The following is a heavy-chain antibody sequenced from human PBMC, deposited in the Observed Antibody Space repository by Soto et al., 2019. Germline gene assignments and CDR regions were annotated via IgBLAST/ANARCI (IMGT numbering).Heavy chain of an antibody. CDR2: INPKTAAT. Sequence: QVQLVQSGAEVGKSGASVKVSCKASGYTFSDYFIQWLRQAPGQGLEWVAWINPKTAATNYAKKFQDRVTVTSDTSFSTAYLELTRLRPDATALYYCARIKWGLDYYSGMDVWGQGTEVSVTS. J-gene: IGHJ6*02. D-gene: IGHD1-26*01. CDR3: ARIKWGLDYYSGMDV. CDR1: GYTFSDYF. V-gene: IGHV1-2*02.